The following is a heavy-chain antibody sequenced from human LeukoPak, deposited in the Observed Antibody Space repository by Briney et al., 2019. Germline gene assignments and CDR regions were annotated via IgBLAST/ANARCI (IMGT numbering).Heavy chain of an antibody. V-gene: IGHV4-39*07. CDR3: ARVVWYNYYGSGYYMDV. J-gene: IGHJ6*03. Sequence: PSETLSLTCTVSGGSISSSTCYWGWIRQPPGKGLEWIGSMYYSGNTYYNPSLKSRVTISVDTSKNQFSLKLSSVTAADTAVYYCARVVWYNYYGSGYYMDVWGKGTTVTISS. CDR2: MYYSGNT. CDR1: GGSISSSTCY. D-gene: IGHD3-10*01.